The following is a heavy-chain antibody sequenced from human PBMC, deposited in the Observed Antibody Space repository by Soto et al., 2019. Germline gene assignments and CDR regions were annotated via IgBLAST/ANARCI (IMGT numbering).Heavy chain of an antibody. V-gene: IGHV4-30-4*01. Sequence: SETLSLTCTVSGGSISSGDYYWSWIRQPPGKGLEWIGYIYYSGSTYYNPSLKSRVTISVDTSKNQFSLKLSSVTAADTAVYYCASEVVVAATGGMDVWGQGTTVTVSS. CDR3: ASEVVVAATGGMDV. J-gene: IGHJ6*02. D-gene: IGHD2-15*01. CDR1: GGSISSGDYY. CDR2: IYYSGST.